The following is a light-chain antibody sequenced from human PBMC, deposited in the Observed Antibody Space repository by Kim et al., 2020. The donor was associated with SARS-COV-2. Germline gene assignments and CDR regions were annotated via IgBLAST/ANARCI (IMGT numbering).Light chain of an antibody. CDR1: QSVSSNS. CDR3: QQYGNSPPRT. V-gene: IGKV3-20*01. CDR2: AAS. J-gene: IGKJ1*01. Sequence: EIVLTQSPDTLSLSPGERATLSCRASQSVSSNSLAWYQQKPGQALRLLIYAASSRATGIPDRVSGSGSGTDFTLTISRLEPEDFAVYHYQQYGNSPPRTFGQGTKVDIK.